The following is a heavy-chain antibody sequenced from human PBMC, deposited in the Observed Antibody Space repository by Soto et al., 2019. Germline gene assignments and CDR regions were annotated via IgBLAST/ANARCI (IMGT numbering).Heavy chain of an antibody. V-gene: IGHV3-9*01. Sequence: EVQLVESGGGLAQPGRSLRLSCAASGFTFDDYAMHWVRQAPGKGLEWVSGITWNSDRITYADPVKGRFTSSRDNAKNSLNLHLNSLRTEDTALYYCVADYYGSGRGAFDFWGQGTMVTVSS. J-gene: IGHJ3*01. CDR1: GFTFDDYA. CDR2: ITWNSDRI. CDR3: VADYYGSGRGAFDF. D-gene: IGHD3-10*01.